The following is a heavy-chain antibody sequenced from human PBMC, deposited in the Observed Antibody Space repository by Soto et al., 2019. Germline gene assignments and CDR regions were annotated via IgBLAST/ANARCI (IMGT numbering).Heavy chain of an antibody. Sequence: QVQLVQSGAEVKKPGASVKVSCKASGYTFTSYGISWVRQAPGQGLEWMGWISAYNGNTNYAQKLQGRVTMTTDTSTRTAYMELRSLRSDDTAVYYCARVVYDSSGYYYYYYGMDVWGQGTTVTVSS. V-gene: IGHV1-18*01. CDR1: GYTFTSYG. J-gene: IGHJ6*02. CDR2: ISAYNGNT. D-gene: IGHD3-22*01. CDR3: ARVVYDSSGYYYYYYGMDV.